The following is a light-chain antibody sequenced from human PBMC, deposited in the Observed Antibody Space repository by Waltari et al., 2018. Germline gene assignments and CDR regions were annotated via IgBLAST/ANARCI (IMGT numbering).Light chain of an antibody. Sequence: QSVLTQPPSVSEAPRQRVTISCSGSNSNIRKNAVHWYRPPPGKAPKPLVYYDDLLPSGASDRFSGSKSGTSVSLAISRAQAGDEADYYCQVWDSSTVVFGGGTKLTVL. CDR2: YDD. V-gene: IGLV1-36*01. CDR1: NSNIRKNA. CDR3: QVWDSSTVV. J-gene: IGLJ2*01.